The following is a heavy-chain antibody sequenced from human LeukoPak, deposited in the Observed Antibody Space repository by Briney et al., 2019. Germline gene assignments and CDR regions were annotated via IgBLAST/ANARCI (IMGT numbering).Heavy chain of an antibody. CDR3: AKGLKGYCSGGSCGMDV. J-gene: IGHJ6*04. CDR1: GFTFSSYG. Sequence: GGTLRLSCAASGFTFSSYGMSWVRQAPGKGLEWVSAISGSGGSTYYADSVKGQFTISRDNSKNTLYLQMNSLRAEDTAVYYCAKGLKGYCSGGSCGMDVWGKGTTVTVSS. CDR2: ISGSGGST. V-gene: IGHV3-23*01. D-gene: IGHD2-15*01.